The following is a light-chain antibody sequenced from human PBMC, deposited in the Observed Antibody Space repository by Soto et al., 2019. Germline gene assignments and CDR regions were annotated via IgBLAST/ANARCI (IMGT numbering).Light chain of an antibody. CDR2: DVS. V-gene: IGLV2-11*01. CDR1: SSDVGGYNY. Sequence: QSVLTQPRSVSGSPGQSVTISCTGSSSDVGGYNYVSWCQQHPGKAPKLMIYDVSKRPSGVPDRFSGSKSGNTASLTISGLQAEDEADYHCCSYAGSYTHVVFGGGTQLTVL. CDR3: CSYAGSYTHVV. J-gene: IGLJ2*01.